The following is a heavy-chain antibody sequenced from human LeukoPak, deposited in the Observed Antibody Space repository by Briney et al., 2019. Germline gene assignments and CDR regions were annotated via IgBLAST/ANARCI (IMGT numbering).Heavy chain of an antibody. V-gene: IGHV3-21*01. CDR2: ISNGGGFK. J-gene: IGHJ4*02. Sequence: GGSLRLSCAGSGFSFKNYAMSWVRQAPGKGLEWVSSISNGGGFKSYADSLEGRFAISRENAKNSLYLQMNSLRAEDTAVYYCATEYSDNSGYCFYWGQGTLVTVSS. CDR1: GFSFKNYA. CDR3: ATEYSDNSGYCFY. D-gene: IGHD3-22*01.